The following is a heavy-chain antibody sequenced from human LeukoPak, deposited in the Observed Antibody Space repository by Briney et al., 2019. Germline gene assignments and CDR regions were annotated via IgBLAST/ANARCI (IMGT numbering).Heavy chain of an antibody. Sequence: PGRSLRLSCAASGITFSSYAMHWVRQAPGKGLEWVAVISYDGSNKYYADSVKGRFTISRDNSKNTLYLQMNSLRAEDTAVYYCARLEMASNYWGQGTLVTASS. CDR1: GITFSSYA. D-gene: IGHD5-24*01. CDR3: ARLEMASNY. V-gene: IGHV3-30-3*01. J-gene: IGHJ4*02. CDR2: ISYDGSNK.